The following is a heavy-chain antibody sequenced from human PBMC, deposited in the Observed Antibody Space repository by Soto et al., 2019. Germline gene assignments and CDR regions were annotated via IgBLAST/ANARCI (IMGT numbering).Heavy chain of an antibody. CDR2: ISYDGTNI. V-gene: IGHV3-30-3*01. D-gene: IGHD3-10*01. CDR1: GFTFSSYG. CDR3: ASVNFYGLGSHLRHGMDV. Sequence: GGSLRLSCAASGFTFSSYGMHWVRQAPGKGLEWAAVISYDGTNIHYADSVKGRFTISRDNSRNTLYLEMNSLGADDTAVYYCASVNFYGLGSHLRHGMDVWGQGTKVTVSS. J-gene: IGHJ6*02.